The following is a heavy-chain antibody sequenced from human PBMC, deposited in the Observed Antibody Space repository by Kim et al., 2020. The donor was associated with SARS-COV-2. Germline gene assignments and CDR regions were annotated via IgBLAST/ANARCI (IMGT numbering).Heavy chain of an antibody. CDR3: ARRLVAGAIFGFFDY. D-gene: IGHD3-3*01. J-gene: IGHJ4*02. V-gene: IGHV5-51*01. Sequence: PSFQGQVTISADKSISTAYLQWSSLKASDTAMYYCARRLVAGAIFGFFDYWGQGTLVTVSS.